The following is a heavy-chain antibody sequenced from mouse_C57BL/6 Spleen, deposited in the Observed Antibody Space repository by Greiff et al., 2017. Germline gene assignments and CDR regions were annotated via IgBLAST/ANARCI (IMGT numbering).Heavy chain of an antibody. J-gene: IGHJ4*01. V-gene: IGHV1-82*01. CDR1: GYAFSSSW. CDR2: IYPGDGDT. Sequence: QVQLQQSGPELVKPGASVKISCKASGYAFSSSWMNWVKQRPGKGLEWIGRIYPGDGDTNYNGKFKGKATLTADKSSSTAYMQLSSLTSEDSAVYFCAREGGYLDAMDDWGQGTSVTVSS. CDR3: AREGGYLDAMDD. D-gene: IGHD2-2*01.